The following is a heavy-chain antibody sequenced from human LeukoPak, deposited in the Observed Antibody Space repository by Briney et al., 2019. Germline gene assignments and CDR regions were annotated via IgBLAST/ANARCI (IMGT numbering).Heavy chain of an antibody. Sequence: SGGSLRLSCAASGFTFSIYAMSWVRQAPGKGLEWVSIINDNGGSTYYADSVKGRFTISRDNSKNTLYLQMNSLRADDTAVYYCANGYNYGWNYFDYWGQGTLVTVSS. CDR3: ANGYNYGWNYFDY. J-gene: IGHJ4*02. D-gene: IGHD5-18*01. CDR2: INDNGGST. V-gene: IGHV3-23*01. CDR1: GFTFSIYA.